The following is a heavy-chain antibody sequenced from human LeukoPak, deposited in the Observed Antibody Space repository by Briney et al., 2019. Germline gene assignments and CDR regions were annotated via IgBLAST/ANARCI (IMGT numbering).Heavy chain of an antibody. CDR1: GYSISSGYY. V-gene: IGHV4-38-2*01. CDR2: INHSGST. Sequence: SETLSLTCAVSGYSISSGYYWGWIRQPPGKGLEWIGSINHSGSTYYNPSLKSRVTISADTSKNQFSLRLSSVTAADTALYYCARGGVVAAPGDAFDIWGQGTMVTVFS. CDR3: ARGGVVAAPGDAFDI. D-gene: IGHD2-15*01. J-gene: IGHJ3*02.